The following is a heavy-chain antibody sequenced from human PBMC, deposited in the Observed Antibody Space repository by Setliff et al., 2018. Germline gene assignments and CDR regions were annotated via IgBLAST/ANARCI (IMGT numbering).Heavy chain of an antibody. CDR1: GYTFISYG. CDR2: ISAYNGNT. Sequence: GASVKVSCKASGYTFISYGISWVRQAPGQGLEWMGWISAYNGNTNYAQKLQGRVTMTTDTSTSTAYMELRSLRSDDTAVYFCARAPAYVGNLMVVVTTEGYYFDSWGQGTLVTVSS. V-gene: IGHV1-18*01. J-gene: IGHJ4*02. CDR3: ARAPAYVGNLMVVVTTEGYYFDS. D-gene: IGHD3-22*01.